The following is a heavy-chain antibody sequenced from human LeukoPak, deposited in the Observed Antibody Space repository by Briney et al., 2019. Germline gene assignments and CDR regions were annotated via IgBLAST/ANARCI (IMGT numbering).Heavy chain of an antibody. CDR3: TRVTLRGSKYNWFEP. CDR1: GGTFNTHI. J-gene: IGHJ5*02. D-gene: IGHD1-26*01. V-gene: IGHV1-69*08. CDR2: ITPVIGTT. Sequence: SVKVSCRSSGGTFNTHIFNWVRQAPGQGLEWMGRITPVIGTTKYAERFQARVTITADRSTSTAYLELSGLTYEDTAVYYCTRVTLRGSKYNWFEPWGQGTHISVSS.